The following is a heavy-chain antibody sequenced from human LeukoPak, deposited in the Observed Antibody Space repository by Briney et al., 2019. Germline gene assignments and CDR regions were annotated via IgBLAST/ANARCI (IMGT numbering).Heavy chain of an antibody. J-gene: IGHJ4*02. CDR3: ARVVGIADY. D-gene: IGHD2-21*01. Sequence: LAGGSLRLSCAASGFTFSNFWMSWVRQAPGKGLEWVAHINGDGSQILYVDSTKGRFTISRDNAKNSLYLQMNSLRADDTAVYYCARVVGIADYWGQGTLVTVSA. V-gene: IGHV3-7*04. CDR1: GFTFSNFW. CDR2: INGDGSQI.